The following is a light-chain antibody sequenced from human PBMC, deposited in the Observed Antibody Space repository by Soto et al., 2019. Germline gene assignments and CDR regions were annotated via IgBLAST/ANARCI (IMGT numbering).Light chain of an antibody. Sequence: AIQMTQSPSSLSASVLDIFTITCRAIQGSRNDVGWYQQKPGKAPKLLIYAVSSLQSGVPSRFSGSGSGTDFILTISSLQPEDFATYYCLQDYSFPLTFGGGTKVDIK. J-gene: IGKJ4*01. CDR1: QGSRND. V-gene: IGKV1-6*01. CDR3: LQDYSFPLT. CDR2: AVS.